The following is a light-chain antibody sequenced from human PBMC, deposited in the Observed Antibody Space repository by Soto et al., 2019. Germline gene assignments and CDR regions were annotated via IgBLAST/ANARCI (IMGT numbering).Light chain of an antibody. Sequence: QSALTQPPSVSGSLGQSVTISCTGTSSDVGGYNYVSWHQQHPGKAPKVMIYEVTERPPGVPDRFSGSKSGNTASLTVSGLQAEDEADYYCSSFAGGGNPVLLGGGTKLTLL. CDR3: SSFAGGGNPVL. CDR1: SSDVGGYNY. CDR2: EVT. J-gene: IGLJ2*01. V-gene: IGLV2-8*01.